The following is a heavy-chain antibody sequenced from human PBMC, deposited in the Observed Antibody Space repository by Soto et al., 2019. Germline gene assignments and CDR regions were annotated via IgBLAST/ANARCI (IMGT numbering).Heavy chain of an antibody. D-gene: IGHD3-9*01. CDR1: GGSLNDVIPN. V-gene: IGHV4-39*01. CDR2: TYYSGST. CDR3: ASARYFGVDV. Sequence: QLQLQESGPRLVKPSGTLSPTCLFLGGSLNDVIPNWAWSRQPPGKGLEWIATTYYSGSTHYNSSLKSRATISVDTSQNQFSLELTSVTAADTAVYHCASARYFGVDVWGQGTTVIVSS. J-gene: IGHJ6*02.